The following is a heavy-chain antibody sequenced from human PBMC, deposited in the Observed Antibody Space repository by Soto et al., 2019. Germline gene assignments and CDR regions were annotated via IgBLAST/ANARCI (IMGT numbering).Heavy chain of an antibody. CDR3: ARGRSRYSSSWQYNWFDP. D-gene: IGHD6-13*01. Sequence: SETLSLTCAVYGGSFSGYYWSWIRQPPGKGLEWIGEINHSGSTNYNPSLKSRVTISVDTSKNQFSLKLGSVTAADTAVYYCARGRSRYSSSWQYNWFDPWGQGTLVTVSS. V-gene: IGHV4-34*01. CDR2: INHSGST. CDR1: GGSFSGYY. J-gene: IGHJ5*02.